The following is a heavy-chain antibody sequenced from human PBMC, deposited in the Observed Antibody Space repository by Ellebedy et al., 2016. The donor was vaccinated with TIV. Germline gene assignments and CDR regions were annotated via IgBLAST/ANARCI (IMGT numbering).Heavy chain of an antibody. V-gene: IGHV3-23*01. CDR3: ANPHQVGWIQLTQDAFDI. J-gene: IGHJ3*02. D-gene: IGHD5-18*01. CDR2: ISGSGGST. CDR1: GFTFSSYA. Sequence: GESLKISCAASGFTFSSYAMSWVRQAPGKGLEWVSAISGSGGSTYYADSVKGRFTISRDNSKNTLYLQMNSLRAEDTAVYYCANPHQVGWIQLTQDAFDIWGQGTMVTVSS.